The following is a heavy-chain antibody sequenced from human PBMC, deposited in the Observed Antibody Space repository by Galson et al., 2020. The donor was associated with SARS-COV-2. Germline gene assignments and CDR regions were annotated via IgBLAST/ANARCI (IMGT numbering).Heavy chain of an antibody. D-gene: IGHD5-18*01. Sequence: GGSLRLSCAASGFTFDDYAMHWVRQAPGKGLEWVSGISWNSGSIGYADSVKGRFTISRDNAKNSLYLQMNSLRAEDTALYYCAGSGYSYGYLDYWGQGTLVTVSS. CDR3: AGSGYSYGYLDY. J-gene: IGHJ4*02. CDR2: ISWNSGSI. CDR1: GFTFDDYA. V-gene: IGHV3-9*01.